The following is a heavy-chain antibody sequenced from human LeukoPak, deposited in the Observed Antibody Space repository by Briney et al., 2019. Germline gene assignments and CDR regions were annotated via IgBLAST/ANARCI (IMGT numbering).Heavy chain of an antibody. CDR3: ARGGQLVSWMIYYYYGMDV. CDR1: GFTFSSYW. Sequence: PGGSLRLSCAASGFTFSSYWMSWVRQAPGKGLEWVANIKQDGSEKYYVDSVKGRSTISRDNAKNSLYLQMNSLRAEDTAVYYCARGGQLVSWMIYYYYGMDVWGQGTTVTVSS. J-gene: IGHJ6*02. D-gene: IGHD6-13*01. CDR2: IKQDGSEK. V-gene: IGHV3-7*01.